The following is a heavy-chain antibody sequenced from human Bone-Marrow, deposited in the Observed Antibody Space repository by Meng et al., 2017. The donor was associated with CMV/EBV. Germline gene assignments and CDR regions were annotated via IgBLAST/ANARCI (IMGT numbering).Heavy chain of an antibody. D-gene: IGHD5-12*01. J-gene: IGHJ4*02. CDR2: MNPDSVNP. V-gene: IGHV1-8*03. Sequence: ASVKVSCKASGYTSTSYDINWVRQAAGQGLEWMGWMNPDSVNPGYAQKFQGRVTITRSTSISTVYMELSSLRSEDTAVYYCAREVDIGYYFDYWGQGTLVTVSS. CDR1: GYTSTSYD. CDR3: AREVDIGYYFDY.